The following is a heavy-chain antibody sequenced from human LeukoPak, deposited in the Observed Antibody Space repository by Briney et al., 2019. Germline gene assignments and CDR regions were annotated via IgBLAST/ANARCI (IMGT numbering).Heavy chain of an antibody. J-gene: IGHJ6*02. CDR3: VRAGSTTGITYTRDV. V-gene: IGHV3-72*01. CDR1: GFTFSDYY. D-gene: IGHD1-1*01. Sequence: PGGSLRLSCAVSGFTFSDYYMDWVRQAPGKGLEWVGHTRSKARSYSTQYAASVKGRPTISRDDSKNSLDLQMNSLKIEDTAVYYCVRAGSTTGITYTRDVWGQGTTVTVS. CDR2: TRSKARSYST.